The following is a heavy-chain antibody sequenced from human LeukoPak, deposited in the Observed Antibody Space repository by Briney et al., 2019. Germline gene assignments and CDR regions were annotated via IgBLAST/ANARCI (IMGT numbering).Heavy chain of an antibody. CDR3: ATTGSGSYYDY. V-gene: IGHV3-74*01. CDR2: INDDATST. Sequence: GGSLRLSCAASGFSFSSSWMHWVRQGPGTGLEWVSRINDDATSTTYADSVKGRFTISRDNAKNTLYLQMNSLRADDTAVYYCATTGSGSYYDYWGQGNLVTVSS. J-gene: IGHJ4*02. D-gene: IGHD1-26*01. CDR1: GFSFSSSW.